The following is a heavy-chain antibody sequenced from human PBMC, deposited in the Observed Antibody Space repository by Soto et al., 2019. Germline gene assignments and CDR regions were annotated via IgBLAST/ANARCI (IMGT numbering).Heavy chain of an antibody. V-gene: IGHV4-34*01. Sequence: SETLPLTYAVYWGTFRDLYWLWIRQPQGKGLEWVGEINHSGSTNYNPSLKSRVTISVDTSKNQFSLKLSSVTAADTAVYYCARGASGLVSRFRAFDIWGQGTMVTVSS. CDR3: ARGASGLVSRFRAFDI. J-gene: IGHJ3*02. D-gene: IGHD6-6*01. CDR2: INHSGST. CDR1: WGTFRDLY.